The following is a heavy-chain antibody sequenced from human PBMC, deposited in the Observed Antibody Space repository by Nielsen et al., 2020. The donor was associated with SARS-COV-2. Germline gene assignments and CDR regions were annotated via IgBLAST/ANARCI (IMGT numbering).Heavy chain of an antibody. Sequence: ESLKISCAASGFLFSQYGMNWVRQAPGKGLEWVSYISSSSSTIYYADSVKGRFTISRDNAKNSLYLQMNSLRAEDTAVYYCARIHYDFWSGETGVDYWGQGTLVTVSS. CDR2: ISSSSSTI. CDR1: GFLFSQYG. J-gene: IGHJ4*02. V-gene: IGHV3-48*01. CDR3: ARIHYDFWSGETGVDY. D-gene: IGHD3-3*01.